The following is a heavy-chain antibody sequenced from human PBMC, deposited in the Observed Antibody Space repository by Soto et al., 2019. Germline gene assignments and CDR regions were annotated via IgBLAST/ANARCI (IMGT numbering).Heavy chain of an antibody. J-gene: IGHJ6*02. Sequence: SVKVSCKASGGTFSSYAISWVRQAPGQGLEWMGGIIPIFGTANYAQKFQGRVTITADESTSTAYMELSSLRSEDTAVYYCARPIDGGYDSDFPYGMDVWGQGTTVTVSS. V-gene: IGHV1-69*13. CDR2: IIPIFGTA. CDR3: ARPIDGGYDSDFPYGMDV. D-gene: IGHD5-12*01. CDR1: GGTFSSYA.